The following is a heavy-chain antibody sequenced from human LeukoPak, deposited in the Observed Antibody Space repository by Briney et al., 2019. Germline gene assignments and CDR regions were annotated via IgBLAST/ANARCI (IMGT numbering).Heavy chain of an antibody. J-gene: IGHJ4*02. CDR1: GGSFSGYY. CDR2: INHSGGT. V-gene: IGHV4-34*01. CDR3: ARHEVNPNFDY. Sequence: LETLSLTCAVYGGSFSGYYWTWIRQPPGKGLEWVGDINHSGGTNYNPSLKSRVTISVDTSKNQFSLNLISVTAADTAVYYCARHEVNPNFDYWGQGTLVTVSS.